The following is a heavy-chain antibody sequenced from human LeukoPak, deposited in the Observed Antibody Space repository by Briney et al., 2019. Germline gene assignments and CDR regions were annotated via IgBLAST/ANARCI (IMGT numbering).Heavy chain of an antibody. V-gene: IGHV3-30*18. CDR3: AKVDSKGRTAMASYFDY. Sequence: GGSLRLSCAASGFTFSSYGMHWVRQAPGKGLEWVAVISYDGSNKYYADSVKGRFTISRDNSKNTLYLQMNSLRAEDTAVYYCAKVDSKGRTAMASYFDYWGQGTLVTVSS. D-gene: IGHD5-18*01. CDR2: ISYDGSNK. J-gene: IGHJ4*02. CDR1: GFTFSSYG.